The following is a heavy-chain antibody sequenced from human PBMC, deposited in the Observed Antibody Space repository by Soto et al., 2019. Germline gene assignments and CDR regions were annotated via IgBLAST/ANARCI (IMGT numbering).Heavy chain of an antibody. CDR3: ARDPHCSGGSCYSFDY. D-gene: IGHD2-15*01. CDR1: GGSFSGYY. J-gene: IGHJ4*02. Sequence: PSETLSLTCAVYGGSFSGYYWSWIRQPPGKGLEWIGEINHSGSTSYNPSLKSRVAISVDTSKNQFSLKLSSVTAADTAVYYCARDPHCSGGSCYSFDYWGQGTLVTVSS. V-gene: IGHV4-34*01. CDR2: INHSGST.